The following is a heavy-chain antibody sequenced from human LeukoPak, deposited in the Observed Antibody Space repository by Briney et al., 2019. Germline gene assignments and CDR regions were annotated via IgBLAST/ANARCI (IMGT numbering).Heavy chain of an antibody. J-gene: IGHJ4*02. CDR2: IYYSGST. CDR3: ASSEYSSSFDY. CDR1: GGSISSYY. D-gene: IGHD6-6*01. V-gene: IGHV4-59*08. Sequence: SETLSLTCAVYGGSISSYYWSWIRQPPGKGLEWIGYIYYSGSTNYNPSLKSRVTISVDTSKNQFSLKLSSVTAADTAVYYCASSEYSSSFDYWGQGTLVTVSS.